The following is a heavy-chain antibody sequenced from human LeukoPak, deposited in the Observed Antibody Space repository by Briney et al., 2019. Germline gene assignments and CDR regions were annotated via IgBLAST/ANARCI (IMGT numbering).Heavy chain of an antibody. CDR3: ARNYGDYPDY. CDR1: GGSISSGDYY. Sequence: SETLSLTCTVSGGSISSGDYYWSWIRQPPGKGLEWIGYIYYSGSTNYNPSLKSRATISVDTSMNQFSLKLSSVTAADTAVYYCARNYGDYPDYWDQGTLVTVSS. CDR2: IYYSGST. D-gene: IGHD4-17*01. V-gene: IGHV4-61*08. J-gene: IGHJ4*02.